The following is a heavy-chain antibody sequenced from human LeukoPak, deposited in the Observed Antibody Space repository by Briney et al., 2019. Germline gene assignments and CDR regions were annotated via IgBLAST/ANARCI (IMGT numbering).Heavy chain of an antibody. D-gene: IGHD3-3*01. J-gene: IGHJ4*02. CDR2: ISGSGGST. CDR1: GFTFSSYG. CDR3: AKDLYYDFWSGPGHPY. Sequence: GRSLRLSCAASGFTFSSYGMHWVRQAPGKGLEWVSAISGSGGSTYYADSVKGRFTISRDNSKNTLYLQMNSLRAEDTAVYYCAKDLYYDFWSGPGHPYWGQGTLVTVSS. V-gene: IGHV3-23*01.